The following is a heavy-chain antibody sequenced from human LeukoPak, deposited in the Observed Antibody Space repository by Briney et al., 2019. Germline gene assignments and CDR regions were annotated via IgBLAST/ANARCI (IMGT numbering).Heavy chain of an antibody. D-gene: IGHD3-22*01. J-gene: IGHJ4*02. CDR1: GSSISSLYW. V-gene: IGHV4-28*01. CDR2: VYYSGST. Sequence: PSETLSLTCDVSGSSISSLYWWGWIRQPPGKGLEWIGYVYYSGSTYYNPSLKSRISMSVDTSKRQFSLKLNSVTAVDTAVYYCAKTRDRDMYYFDNWGQGILVTVSS. CDR3: AKTRDRDMYYFDN.